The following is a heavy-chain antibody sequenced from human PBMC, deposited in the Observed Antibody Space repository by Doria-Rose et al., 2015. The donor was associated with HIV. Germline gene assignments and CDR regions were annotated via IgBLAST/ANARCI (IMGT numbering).Heavy chain of an antibody. V-gene: IGHV1-69*04. D-gene: IGHD1-7*01. J-gene: IGHJ6*03. Sequence: QVQLVQSGAEVKKPGSSVKVSCKASGGTFSSYAISWVRQAPGQGLEWMGRIIPILGIANYAQKFQGRVTITADESTSTAYMELSSLRSEDTAVYYCARGALELPTYYYYYMDVWGKGTTVTVSS. CDR3: ARGALELPTYYYYYMDV. CDR2: IIPILGIA. CDR1: GGTFSSYA.